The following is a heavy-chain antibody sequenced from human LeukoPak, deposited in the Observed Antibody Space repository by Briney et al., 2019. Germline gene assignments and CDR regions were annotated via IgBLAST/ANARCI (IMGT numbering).Heavy chain of an antibody. Sequence: AGTLSLSCAASGFTFSSYSLNWVRQAPGKGLEWVSSISSSSSYIYYADSVKGRFTISRDNAKNSLYLQMNSLRAEDTAVYYCARDIGTYFDYWGQGTLVTVSS. CDR2: ISSSSSYI. CDR1: GFTFSSYS. D-gene: IGHD1-26*01. V-gene: IGHV3-21*01. J-gene: IGHJ4*02. CDR3: ARDIGTYFDY.